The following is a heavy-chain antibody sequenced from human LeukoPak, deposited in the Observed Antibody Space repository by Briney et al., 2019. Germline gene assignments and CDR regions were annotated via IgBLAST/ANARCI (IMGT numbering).Heavy chain of an antibody. D-gene: IGHD3-22*01. CDR2: IYRDDDK. Sequence: SGPTLVNPTQTLTLTCTFSGFSLSTSGVGVGWIRQPPGKALEWLALIYRDDDKRHNPFLKSRLTITKDTSKNQVVLTMTNVDPVDTATYYCAHRRSGYNFNDGDFDYWGQGTLVTVSS. CDR1: GFSLSTSGVG. J-gene: IGHJ4*02. V-gene: IGHV2-5*02. CDR3: AHRRSGYNFNDGDFDY.